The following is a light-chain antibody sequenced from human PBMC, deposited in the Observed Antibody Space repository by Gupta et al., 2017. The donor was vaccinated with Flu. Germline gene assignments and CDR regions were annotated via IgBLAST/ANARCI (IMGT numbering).Light chain of an antibody. V-gene: IGLV1-51*02. CDR2: ENN. CDR3: GTWASSLSAGV. Sequence: WSKQHPSTAPKLFIYENNQRPSGIPDRFSGSKSGTSATLGITQLQTGDAAYSYCGTWASSLSAGVFGGGTKLTVL. J-gene: IGLJ3*02.